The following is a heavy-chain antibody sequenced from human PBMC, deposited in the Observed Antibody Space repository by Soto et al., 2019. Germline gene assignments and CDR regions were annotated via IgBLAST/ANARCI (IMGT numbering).Heavy chain of an antibody. V-gene: IGHV3-23*01. Sequence: GGSLRLSCAASGFTFSSYAMSWVRQAPGKGLEWVSAISGSGGSTYYADSVKGRFTISRDNSKNTLYLQMNSLRAEDTAVYYCAKDKTIFVAKVDAFDIWGQGTMVTVSS. CDR1: GFTFSSYA. D-gene: IGHD3-3*01. CDR2: ISGSGGST. CDR3: AKDKTIFVAKVDAFDI. J-gene: IGHJ3*02.